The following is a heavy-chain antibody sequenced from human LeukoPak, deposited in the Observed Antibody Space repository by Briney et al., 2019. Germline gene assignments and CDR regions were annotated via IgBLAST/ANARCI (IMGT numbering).Heavy chain of an antibody. D-gene: IGHD5-24*01. CDR3: ARGRDGSNLYDY. CDR2: INPDGSAK. J-gene: IGHJ4*02. CDR1: GFTFSDYW. V-gene: IGHV3-7*02. Sequence: GGSLRLSCAASGFTFSDYWVIWVRQAPGKGLEWVAKINPDGSAKSYVDSVKGRFTISRENAKNSVYLQMNSLRAEDSAVYFCARGRDGSNLYDYWGQGTLVTVSS.